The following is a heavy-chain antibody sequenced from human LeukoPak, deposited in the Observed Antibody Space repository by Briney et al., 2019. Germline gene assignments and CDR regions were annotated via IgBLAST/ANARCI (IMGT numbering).Heavy chain of an antibody. Sequence: PGGSLRLSCAASGFTFSNFAMMWVRQAPGKGLEWVSSITGEYATYSADPAKGRFTTSRDNSKNIVYLQMDSLRDDDTAVYYCAKGAASGLVDWFDPWGQGTLVTVSS. V-gene: IGHV3-23*01. J-gene: IGHJ5*02. D-gene: IGHD3-22*01. CDR2: ITGEYAT. CDR1: GFTFSNFA. CDR3: AKGAASGLVDWFDP.